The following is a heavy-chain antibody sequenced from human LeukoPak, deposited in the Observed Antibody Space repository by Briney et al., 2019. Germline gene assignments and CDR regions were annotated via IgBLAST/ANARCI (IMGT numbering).Heavy chain of an antibody. CDR3: AKYFWGPTVTTFELDWYFDL. D-gene: IGHD4-17*01. V-gene: IGHV3-23*01. CDR2: ISGSGGST. J-gene: IGHJ2*01. CDR1: GFTFSSYA. Sequence: PGGSLRLSCAASGFTFSSYAMSWVRQAPGKGLEWVSAISGSGGSTYYADSVKGRFTISRDNSKNTLYLQMNSLRAEDTAVYYCAKYFWGPTVTTFELDWYFDLWGRGTLVTVSS.